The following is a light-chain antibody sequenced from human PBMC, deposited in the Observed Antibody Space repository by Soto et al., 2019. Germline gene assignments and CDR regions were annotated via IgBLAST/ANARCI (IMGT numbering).Light chain of an antibody. CDR3: SSYAGSNNVV. CDR2: EVS. Sequence: QSALTHPPSASGSPGQSVTISFPGTSSDVGGYKYVSWYQQHPGKAPKLMIYEVSKRPSGVPDRFSGSKSGNTASLTVSGLQAEDEADYYCSSYAGSNNVVFGGGTKLTVL. CDR1: SSDVGGYKY. V-gene: IGLV2-8*01. J-gene: IGLJ2*01.